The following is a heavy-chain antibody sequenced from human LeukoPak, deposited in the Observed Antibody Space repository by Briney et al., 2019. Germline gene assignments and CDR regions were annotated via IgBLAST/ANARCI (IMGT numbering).Heavy chain of an antibody. D-gene: IGHD3-16*01. CDR3: ARGGFSRGDY. CDR1: GFTFSSYS. Sequence: GGSLRLSCAASGFTFSSYSMNWVRQAPGKGLEWVSSISSSSSFIYYADSMKGRFTISRDNAKNSLYLQMSSLRDEDTAVYYCARGGFSRGDYWGQGTLVTVSS. V-gene: IGHV3-21*01. J-gene: IGHJ4*02. CDR2: ISSSSSFI.